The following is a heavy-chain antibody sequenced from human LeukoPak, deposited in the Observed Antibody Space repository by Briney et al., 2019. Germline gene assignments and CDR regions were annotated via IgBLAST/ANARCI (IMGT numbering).Heavy chain of an antibody. Sequence: PSETLSLTCTVSGGSISNYYWTWIRQPPGEGLEWIGYIYYSGSTNYNPSLKSRVTISVDTSKNQFSLKLSSVTAADTAVYYCAKLGPGTNNWFDPWGQGTLVTVSS. D-gene: IGHD3-10*01. CDR1: GGSISNYY. CDR3: AKLGPGTNNWFDP. J-gene: IGHJ5*02. V-gene: IGHV4-59*08. CDR2: IYYSGST.